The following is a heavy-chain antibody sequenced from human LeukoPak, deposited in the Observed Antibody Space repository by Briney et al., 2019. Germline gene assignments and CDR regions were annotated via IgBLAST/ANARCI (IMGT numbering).Heavy chain of an antibody. CDR1: GDSVSSNSAA. J-gene: IGHJ4*02. CDR3: ARQEQWLEH. D-gene: IGHD6-19*01. CDR2: TYYRSKWYN. V-gene: IGHV6-1*01. Sequence: SQTLSLTCAISGDSVSSNSAAWNWIRQPPSRGLEWLGRTYYRSKWYNGYAVSVKSRIIIKPDTSKNQFSLQLNSVTPEDTAVYYCARQEQWLEHWGQGTLVTVSS.